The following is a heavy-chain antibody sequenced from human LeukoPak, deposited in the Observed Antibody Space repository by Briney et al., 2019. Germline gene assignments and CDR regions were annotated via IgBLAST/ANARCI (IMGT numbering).Heavy chain of an antibody. Sequence: SETLSLTCSVSGAPITNYYWSWISQSPGKGLEWIGYHHYSGGTNYKASLKSRVTLSIDTTRNQFSLTVTSVTAADMAVYYCARAPNYYYMDVWGKGTTVTVSS. CDR3: ARAPNYYYMDV. CDR2: HHYSGGT. D-gene: IGHD2-8*01. CDR1: GAPITNYY. J-gene: IGHJ6*03. V-gene: IGHV4-59*01.